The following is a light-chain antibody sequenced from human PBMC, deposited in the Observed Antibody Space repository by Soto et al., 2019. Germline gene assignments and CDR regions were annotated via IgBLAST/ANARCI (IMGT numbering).Light chain of an antibody. Sequence: EVVMTQSPATLSVSPGERVTFSCRASQSVTTNLAWYQHKPGQSPRLLISDAYTGASGIPPRFSGSGSGTEFTLTIDRLQSADFAVYYCQQYDRWPVTFGGGTRWISN. J-gene: IGKJ4*01. V-gene: IGKV3-15*01. CDR2: DAY. CDR3: QQYDRWPVT. CDR1: QSVTTN.